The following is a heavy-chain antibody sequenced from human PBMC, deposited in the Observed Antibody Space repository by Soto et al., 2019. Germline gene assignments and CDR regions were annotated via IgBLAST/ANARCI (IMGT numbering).Heavy chain of an antibody. D-gene: IGHD6-13*01. CDR2: IYYSGST. Sequence: QLQLQESGPGLVKPSETLSLTCTVSGGSISSSSYYWGWIRQPPGKGLEWIGSIYYSGSTYYKPSLKSRVTIPVDTSKNQFSLKLSSVTAADTAVYYCARRQSSSWYGLWGQGTLVTVSS. CDR3: ARRQSSSWYGL. V-gene: IGHV4-39*01. J-gene: IGHJ4*02. CDR1: GGSISSSSYY.